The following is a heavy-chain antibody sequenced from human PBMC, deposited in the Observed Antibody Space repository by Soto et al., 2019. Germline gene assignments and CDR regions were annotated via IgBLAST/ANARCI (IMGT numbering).Heavy chain of an antibody. D-gene: IGHD3-10*01. CDR3: GRRRGVRGNWFDP. J-gene: IGHJ5*02. CDR1: GGSISSYY. Sequence: SETLSLTCTVSGGSISSYYWSWIRQPPGKGLEWIGYIYYSGSTNYNPSLKSRVTISVDTSKNQFSLKLSSVTAADTAVYYCGRRRGVRGNWFDPWGQGTLVTVSS. CDR2: IYYSGST. V-gene: IGHV4-59*01.